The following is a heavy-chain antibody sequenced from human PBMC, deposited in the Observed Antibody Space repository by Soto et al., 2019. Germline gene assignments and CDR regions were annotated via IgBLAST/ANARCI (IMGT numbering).Heavy chain of an antibody. D-gene: IGHD3-22*01. J-gene: IGHJ4*02. CDR3: AREGYDSSGYAFDY. CDR1: GGSISSYY. Sequence: SETLSLTCTVSGGSISSYYWSWIRQPPGKGLEWIGYIYYSGSTNYNPSLKSRVTISVDTSKNQFSLKLSSVTAADTAVYYCAREGYDSSGYAFDYWDQGTLVTVSS. CDR2: IYYSGST. V-gene: IGHV4-59*01.